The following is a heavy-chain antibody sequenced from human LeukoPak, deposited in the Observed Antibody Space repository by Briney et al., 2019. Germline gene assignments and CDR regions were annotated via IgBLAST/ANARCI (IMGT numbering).Heavy chain of an antibody. V-gene: IGHV3-30*02. D-gene: IGHD2-2*01. CDR2: IRYDGSNK. J-gene: IGHJ5*02. Sequence: GGSLRLSCAASGFTFSSYGMHCVRQAPGKGLEWVAFIRYDGSNKYYADSVKGRFTISRDNSKNTLYLQMNSLTADDTAVYYCVRSYHPGGWFDPWGQGTLVTVSS. CDR3: VRSYHPGGWFDP. CDR1: GFTFSSYG.